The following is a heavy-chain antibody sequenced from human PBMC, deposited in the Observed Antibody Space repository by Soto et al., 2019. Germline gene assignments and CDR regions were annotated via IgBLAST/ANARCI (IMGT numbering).Heavy chain of an antibody. CDR1: GFSINTGAVG. Sequence: QITLKESGQTLVKPTQTLTLVCTLAGFSINTGAVGVGWILQPPGKAPEWLALLYWNDDKWYSPSLRYRLSVTKESSKNQVVLTMTHMAPMYAGTYYCAKRRAVSHNLCFDQWGQGALVTVSS. J-gene: IGHJ4*02. D-gene: IGHD1-1*01. CDR2: LYWNDDK. CDR3: AKRRAVSHNLCFDQ. V-gene: IGHV2-5*01.